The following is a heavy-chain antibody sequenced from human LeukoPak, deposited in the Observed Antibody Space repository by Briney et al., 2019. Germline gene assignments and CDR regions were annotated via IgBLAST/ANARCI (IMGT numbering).Heavy chain of an antibody. V-gene: IGHV3-53*01. J-gene: IGHJ6*03. CDR2: IYSGGMT. Sequence: GGSLRLSCAASGLNVTYNYMSWVRQAPGKGLEWLSVIYSGGMTYYADSVKGRFIISRDNSKNTLYLQVNRLRAEDTAVYYCYARPVLPAAFLPSGNYMDVWGKGTTVTVSS. CDR3: YARPVLPAAFLPSGNYMDV. D-gene: IGHD2-2*01. CDR1: GLNVTYNY.